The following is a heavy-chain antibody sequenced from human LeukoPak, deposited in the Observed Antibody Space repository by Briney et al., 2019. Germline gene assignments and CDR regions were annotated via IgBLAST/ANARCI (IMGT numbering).Heavy chain of an antibody. D-gene: IGHD3-3*01. J-gene: IGHJ6*03. V-gene: IGHV4-34*01. CDR1: GGSISSYY. Sequence: SETLSLTCTVSGGSISSYYWSWIRQPPGKGLEWIGEINHSGSTNYNPSLKSRVTISVDTSKNQFSLKLSSVTAADTAVYYCARVTRITIFGVVIYYYYYMDVWGKGTTVTVSS. CDR3: ARVTRITIFGVVIYYYYYMDV. CDR2: INHSGST.